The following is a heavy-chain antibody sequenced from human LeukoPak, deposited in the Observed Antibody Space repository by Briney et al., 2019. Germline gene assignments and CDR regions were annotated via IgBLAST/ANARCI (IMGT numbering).Heavy chain of an antibody. D-gene: IGHD6-19*01. Sequence: PGGSLRLSCAASGFTFSTYWMHWVRQAPGKGLVWVSRINPDGTTTSYADSVKGRFTISRDNAKHTVYLQMNSLRAEDTAVYYCARVSIGWYSFDYWGQGTLVTVSS. V-gene: IGHV3-74*01. CDR1: GFTFSTYW. CDR3: ARVSIGWYSFDY. CDR2: INPDGTTT. J-gene: IGHJ4*02.